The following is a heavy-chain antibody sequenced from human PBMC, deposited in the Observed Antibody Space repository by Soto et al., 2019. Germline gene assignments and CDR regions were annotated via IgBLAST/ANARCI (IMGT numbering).Heavy chain of an antibody. CDR2: IYHNGNT. D-gene: IGHD3-10*01. Sequence: ETLSLTCSVSDGSISSYYWSWIRQPPGKGLEWMGYIYHNGNTNYNPSLKSRVTQSIDTSKNQFSLRLSSVTAADTAMYYCARELLGMGVFDSWGQGTLVTVSS. J-gene: IGHJ4*02. CDR3: ARELLGMGVFDS. V-gene: IGHV4-59*01. CDR1: DGSISSYY.